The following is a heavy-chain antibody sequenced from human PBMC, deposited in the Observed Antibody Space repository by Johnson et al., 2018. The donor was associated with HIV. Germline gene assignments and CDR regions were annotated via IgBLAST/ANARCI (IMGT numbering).Heavy chain of an antibody. D-gene: IGHD3-10*01. Sequence: VQLVESGGGLIQPGGSLRLSCAASGFTVSSNYMSWVRQAPGKGLEWVSVIYSGGSTYYADSVKGRFTISRDDSKSIAYLQMNSLKTEDTAVYYCTRVSYRGYHSAFDIWGQGTMVTVSS. V-gene: IGHV3-53*01. J-gene: IGHJ3*02. CDR2: IYSGGST. CDR1: GFTVSSNY. CDR3: TRVSYRGYHSAFDI.